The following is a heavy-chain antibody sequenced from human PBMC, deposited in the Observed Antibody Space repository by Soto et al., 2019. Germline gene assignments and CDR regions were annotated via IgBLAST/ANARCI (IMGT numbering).Heavy chain of an antibody. V-gene: IGHV1-18*01. Sequence: ASVKVSCKASGYTFTSYGISWVRQAPGQGLEWMGWISAYNGNTNYAQKLQGRVTMTTDTSTSTAYMELSSLRSEDTAVYYCASFHILEWLYSHAFDSRAQRKMDTGSS. CDR1: GYTFTSYG. D-gene: IGHD3-3*01. CDR3: ASFHILEWLYSHAFDS. CDR2: ISAYNGNT. J-gene: IGHJ3*02.